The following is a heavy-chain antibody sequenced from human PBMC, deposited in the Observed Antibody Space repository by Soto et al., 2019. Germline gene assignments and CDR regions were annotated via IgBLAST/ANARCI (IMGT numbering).Heavy chain of an antibody. Sequence: GASVKVSCKDSGGTFSSYGFSWVRQAPGQGLEWMGGIIPFSGTPNYAQKFQDRVTITADKSTSTVHMELRSLTSDDTAVYFCARGRTTCCRLGGDYHYHGMDVWGQGTKVTVSS. CDR2: IIPFSGTP. CDR1: GGTFSSYG. CDR3: ARGRTTCCRLGGDYHYHGMDV. D-gene: IGHD2-2*01. V-gene: IGHV1-69*06. J-gene: IGHJ6*02.